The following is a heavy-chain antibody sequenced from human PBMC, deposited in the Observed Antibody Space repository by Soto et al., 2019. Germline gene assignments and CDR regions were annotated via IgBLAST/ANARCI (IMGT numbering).Heavy chain of an antibody. CDR3: ARDRAYYYDSSGYYSSYTFDY. Sequence: QVQLVQSGAEVKKPGASVKVSCKASGYTFTGYYMHWVRQAPGQGLEWMGWINPNSGGTNYAQKFQGRVTMTRDTSISTAYMELSRLRSDDTAVYYCARDRAYYYDSSGYYSSYTFDYWGQGTLVTVSS. CDR1: GYTFTGYY. D-gene: IGHD3-22*01. J-gene: IGHJ4*02. CDR2: INPNSGGT. V-gene: IGHV1-2*02.